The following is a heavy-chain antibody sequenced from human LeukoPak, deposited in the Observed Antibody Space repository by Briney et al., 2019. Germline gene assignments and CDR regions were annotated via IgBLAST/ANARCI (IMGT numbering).Heavy chain of an antibody. CDR2: INHSGST. Sequence: SETLSLTCAVYGGSFSGYYWSWIRQPPGKGLEWIGEINHSGSTNYNPSLKSRVTISVDTSKNQFSLKLSSVTAADTAVYYCARSCGGDCYDYYYYGMDVWGQGTTVTVSS. V-gene: IGHV4-34*01. D-gene: IGHD2-21*02. J-gene: IGHJ6*02. CDR3: ARSCGGDCYDYYYYGMDV. CDR1: GGSFSGYY.